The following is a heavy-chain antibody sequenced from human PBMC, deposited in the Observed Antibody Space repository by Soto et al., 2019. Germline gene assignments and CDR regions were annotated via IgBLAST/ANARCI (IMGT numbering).Heavy chain of an antibody. Sequence: GGSLRLSCAASGFTFSSYAMGWVRQAPGKGLEWVSVISSGGGYTTYYADSVKGRFTISRDNSMNAVFLQMNNLRAEDTAFYYCAKDRTDYDPYIDYWGQGTLVTVSS. J-gene: IGHJ4*02. CDR1: GFTFSSYA. D-gene: IGHD4-17*01. CDR3: AKDRTDYDPYIDY. V-gene: IGHV3-23*01. CDR2: ISSGGGYTT.